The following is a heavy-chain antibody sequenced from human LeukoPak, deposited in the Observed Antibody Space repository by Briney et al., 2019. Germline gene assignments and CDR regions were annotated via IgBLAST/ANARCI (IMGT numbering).Heavy chain of an antibody. J-gene: IGHJ6*02. Sequence: ASVKVSCKASGYTFTGYYMHWVRQAPGQGLEWMGWINPNSGGTNYAQKFQGRVTMTRDTSISTAYMELSRLRSDDTAVYYCARGSVRGVIIGMDVWGQGTTVTVSS. CDR2: INPNSGGT. CDR3: ARGSVRGVIIGMDV. D-gene: IGHD3-10*01. CDR1: GYTFTGYY. V-gene: IGHV1-2*02.